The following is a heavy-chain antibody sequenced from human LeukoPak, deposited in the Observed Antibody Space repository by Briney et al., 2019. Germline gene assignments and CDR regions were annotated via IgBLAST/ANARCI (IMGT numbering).Heavy chain of an antibody. D-gene: IGHD6-13*01. Sequence: PGGSLRLSCAASGFTFSSYSMNWVRQAPGKGLEWVAVISYDGSNKYYADSVKGRFTISRDNSKNTLYLQMNSLRAEDTAVYYCAKEGQGYSSSWYVHLSAVAGGSYYYGMDVWGQGTTVTVSS. CDR1: GFTFSSYS. V-gene: IGHV3-30*18. J-gene: IGHJ6*02. CDR2: ISYDGSNK. CDR3: AKEGQGYSSSWYVHLSAVAGGSYYYGMDV.